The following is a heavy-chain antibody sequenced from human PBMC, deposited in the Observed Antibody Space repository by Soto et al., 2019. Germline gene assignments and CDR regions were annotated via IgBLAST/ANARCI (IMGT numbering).Heavy chain of an antibody. V-gene: IGHV2-5*01. J-gene: IGHJ4*02. Sequence: SGPTLVKPTQTLTLTCTFSGFSLSTSGVGVGWIRQPPGKALEWLALIYWNDDKRYSPSLKSRLTITKDTSKNQVVLTMTNMDPVDTATYYCAHSFRGRSGSYGSNYFDYWGQGTLVTVSS. CDR1: GFSLSTSGVG. CDR3: AHSFRGRSGSYGSNYFDY. CDR2: IYWNDDK. D-gene: IGHD1-26*01.